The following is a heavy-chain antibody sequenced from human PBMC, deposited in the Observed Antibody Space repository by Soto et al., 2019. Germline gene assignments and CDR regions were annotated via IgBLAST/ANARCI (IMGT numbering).Heavy chain of an antibody. CDR3: ARGKSDYDFWCGYYTYYFDY. J-gene: IGHJ4*02. Sequence: QVQLQQWGAGLLKPSETLSLTCAVYGGSFSGYYWSWIRQPPGKGLEWIGEINHSGSTNYNPSLKSRVTISVDTSKIHFSLELSSVTAADMAVYYCARGKSDYDFWCGYYTYYFDYWFQGTLVTVSS. CDR1: GGSFSGYY. CDR2: INHSGST. V-gene: IGHV4-34*01. D-gene: IGHD3-3*01.